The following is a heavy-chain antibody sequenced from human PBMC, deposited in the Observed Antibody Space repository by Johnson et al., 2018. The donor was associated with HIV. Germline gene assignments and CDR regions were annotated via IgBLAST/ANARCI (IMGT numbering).Heavy chain of an antibody. D-gene: IGHD3-16*01. CDR1: GFNLSDYY. Sequence: QVQLVESGGGVVQPGRSLRLSCAASGFNLSDYYMRWIRQTPGKGLEWVSDSSRSGSTIYYADSVKGRFTISRDNAKNSLFLQMSSLRAEDTAVYYCARVGPRSKGGPVDAFDIWGQGTMVTVSS. J-gene: IGHJ3*02. CDR3: ARVGPRSKGGPVDAFDI. CDR2: SSRSGSTI. V-gene: IGHV3-11*04.